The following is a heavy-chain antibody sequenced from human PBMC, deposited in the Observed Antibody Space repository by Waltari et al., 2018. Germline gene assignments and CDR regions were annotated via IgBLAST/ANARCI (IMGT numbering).Heavy chain of an antibody. CDR3: AREGDLDYYYGMDV. V-gene: IGHV4-34*01. J-gene: IGHJ6*02. Sequence: QVQLQQWGAGLLKPSETLSLTCAVYGGSFSGYYWSWIRQPPGKGLEWIGEINHSGSTNYNPSLKSRVTISVDTSKNQFSRKLSSVTAADTAVYYCAREGDLDYYYGMDVWGQGTTVTVSS. D-gene: IGHD3-16*01. CDR2: INHSGST. CDR1: GGSFSGYY.